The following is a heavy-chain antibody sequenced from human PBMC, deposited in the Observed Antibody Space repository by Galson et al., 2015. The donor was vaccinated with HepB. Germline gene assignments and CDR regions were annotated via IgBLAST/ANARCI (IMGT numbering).Heavy chain of an antibody. V-gene: IGHV3-48*04. J-gene: IGHJ3*01. CDR3: ARDLFRTGVVTVTAGAFDV. D-gene: IGHD2-21*02. CDR2: ISGDSNTI. Sequence: SLRLSCAASKFTFSTCSMNWVRQAPGKGLEWIAYISGDSNTIFYADSVKGRFTISRDNAKNSLYLRINSPRAEDTAVYYCARDLFRTGVVTVTAGAFDVWGQGTMVTVSS. CDR1: KFTFSTCS.